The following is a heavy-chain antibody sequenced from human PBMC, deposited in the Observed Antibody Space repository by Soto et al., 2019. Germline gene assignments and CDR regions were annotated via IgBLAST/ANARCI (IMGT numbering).Heavy chain of an antibody. CDR2: IYYSGST. Sequence: SETLSLTCTVSGGSISSGGYYWSWIRQHPGKGLEWIGYIYYSGSTYYNPSLKSRVTISVDTSKNQFSLKLSSVTAADTAVYYCARDRSSDGASWFDPWGQGTLVTVSS. CDR3: ARDRSSDGASWFDP. CDR1: GGSISSGGYY. D-gene: IGHD4-17*01. J-gene: IGHJ5*02. V-gene: IGHV4-31*03.